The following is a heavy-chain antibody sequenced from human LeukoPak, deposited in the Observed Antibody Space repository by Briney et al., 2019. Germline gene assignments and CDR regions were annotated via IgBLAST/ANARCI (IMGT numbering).Heavy chain of an antibody. Sequence: PGGSLRLSFAAPGFSFSALAGGWVRQAPGKGLGRVSVIGDSGGRTQYAASVKGRFTISRDKSKNTLYLQMNSLRGEDTAVYYCARVRGAITYYFDYCGQGTLVTVSS. CDR1: GFSFSALA. J-gene: IGHJ4*02. CDR2: IGDSGGRT. D-gene: IGHD1-26*01. CDR3: ARVRGAITYYFDY. V-gene: IGHV3-23*01.